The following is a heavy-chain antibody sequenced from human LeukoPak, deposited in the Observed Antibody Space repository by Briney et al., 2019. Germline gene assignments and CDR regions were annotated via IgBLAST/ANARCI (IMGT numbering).Heavy chain of an antibody. Sequence: GGSLRLSCAASEFIFSGYEMNWVRQAPGKGLEWVSSISSSSSYIYYADSVKGRFTISRDNAKNSLYLQMNSLRAEDTAVYYCARASNYYDSSGYHDAFDIWGQGTMVTVSS. J-gene: IGHJ3*02. D-gene: IGHD3-22*01. CDR2: ISSSSSYI. CDR3: ARASNYYDSSGYHDAFDI. V-gene: IGHV3-21*01. CDR1: EFIFSGYE.